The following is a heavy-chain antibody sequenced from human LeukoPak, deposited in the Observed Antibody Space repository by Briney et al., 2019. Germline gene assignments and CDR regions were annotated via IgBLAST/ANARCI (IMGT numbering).Heavy chain of an antibody. CDR3: AKALSYYDILTGYNHDAFDI. D-gene: IGHD3-9*01. CDR2: ISWNSGSI. V-gene: IGHV3-9*01. Sequence: GWSLRLSCAASGFTFDDYAMHWVRQAPGKGLEWVSGISWNSGSIGYADSVKGRFTISRDNAKNSLYLQMNSLRAEDTALYYCAKALSYYDILTGYNHDAFDIWGQGTMVTVSS. CDR1: GFTFDDYA. J-gene: IGHJ3*02.